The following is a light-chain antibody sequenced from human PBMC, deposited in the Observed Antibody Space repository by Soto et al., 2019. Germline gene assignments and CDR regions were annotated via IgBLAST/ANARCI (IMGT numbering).Light chain of an antibody. CDR2: WAS. CDR1: QNVLYKSNNENY. Sequence: DIVMTQSPDSLAVSLGERATINCKSSQNVLYKSNNENYLAWYQQKPGQPPKLLIYWASTRKPGVPDRFSGSESGSDFTLTISRLQAEDVAVYYRQQYYNTPPYTFGQGTKLEI. V-gene: IGKV4-1*01. J-gene: IGKJ2*01. CDR3: QQYYNTPPYT.